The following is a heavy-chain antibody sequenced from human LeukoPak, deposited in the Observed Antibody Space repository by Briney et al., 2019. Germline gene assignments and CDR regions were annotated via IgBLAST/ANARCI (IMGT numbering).Heavy chain of an antibody. CDR1: GYTLTELS. J-gene: IGHJ6*02. D-gene: IGHD2/OR15-2a*01. V-gene: IGHV1-24*01. CDR2: FDPEDGET. Sequence: ASVKVSCKVSGYTLTELSMHWVRQAPGKGLEWMGGFDPEDGETIYAQKFQGRVTMTEDTSTDTAYMELSSLRSEDTAVYYCATVTTFYAPLFYGMDVWGQGTTVTVSS. CDR3: ATVTTFYAPLFYGMDV.